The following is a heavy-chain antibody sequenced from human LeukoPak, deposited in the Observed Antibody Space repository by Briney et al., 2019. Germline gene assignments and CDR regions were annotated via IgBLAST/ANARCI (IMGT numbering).Heavy chain of an antibody. J-gene: IGHJ4*02. V-gene: IGHV1-69*05. CDR1: GGTFSSYA. CDR3: TRLGESIAALYYFDY. D-gene: IGHD6-6*01. Sequence: ASVTVSCTASGGTFSSYAISWVRQAPGQGLEWMGGIIPIFGTANYAQKFQGRVTITTDESTSTAYMELSSLRSEDTAVYYCTRLGESIAALYYFDYWGQGTLVTVSS. CDR2: IIPIFGTA.